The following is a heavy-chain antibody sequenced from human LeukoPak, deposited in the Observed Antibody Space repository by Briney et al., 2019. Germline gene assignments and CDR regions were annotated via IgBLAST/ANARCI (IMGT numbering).Heavy chain of an antibody. CDR2: IYHSGTT. V-gene: IGHV4-38-2*02. CDR1: GYSISSGYY. D-gene: IGHD3-22*01. Sequence: SETLSLTCTVSGYSISSGYYWGWVRQPPGKGLEWIVSIYHSGTTYYDPSLKSRVTISVDTSKNQFSLKLSSVTAADTAVYYCARQNYDRTFDYWGQGTLVTVSS. J-gene: IGHJ4*02. CDR3: ARQNYDRTFDY.